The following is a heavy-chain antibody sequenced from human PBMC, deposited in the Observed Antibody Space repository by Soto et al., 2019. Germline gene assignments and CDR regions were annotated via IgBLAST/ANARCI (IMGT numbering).Heavy chain of an antibody. CDR1: GGSIHSSYW. J-gene: IGHJ4*02. CDR2: IFHLGGA. V-gene: IGHV4-4*02. CDR3: ARSFDY. Sequence: QVQLQESGPGLVKPSGTLSLICDVSGGSIHSSYWWSWVRQPPGRRLEWIGEIFHLGGATYNPSFESRVTISVDKAKNQFYLKLTSVTAADSAIYFCARSFDYWGPGILVTVS.